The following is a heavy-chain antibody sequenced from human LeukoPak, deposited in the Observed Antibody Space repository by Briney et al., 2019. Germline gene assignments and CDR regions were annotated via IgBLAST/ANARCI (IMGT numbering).Heavy chain of an antibody. J-gene: IGHJ5*01. CDR3: ARTLAASNLFDS. D-gene: IGHD6-13*01. V-gene: IGHV2-70*11. CDR2: IDWDDDT. Sequence: SGPTLVNPTQTLTLTCTFSGFSLTTSGMCVSWIRQPPGKALEWLARIDWDDDTYHSTSLKTRLTIPKDTSKNLVVLTMTNMDPVDTATYYCARTLAASNLFDSWGQGTLVTVSS. CDR1: GFSLTTSGMC.